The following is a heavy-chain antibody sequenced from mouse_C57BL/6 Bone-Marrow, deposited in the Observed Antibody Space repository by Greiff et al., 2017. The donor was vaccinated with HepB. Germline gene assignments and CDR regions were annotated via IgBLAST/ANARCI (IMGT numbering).Heavy chain of an antibody. D-gene: IGHD3-2*02. V-gene: IGHV5-12*01. Sequence: EVQVVESGGGLVQPGGSLKLSCAASGFTFSDYYMYWVRQTPEKRLEWVAYISNGGGSTYYPDTVKGRFTISRDNAKNTLYLQMSRLKSEDTAMYYCARRGSSGYFDYWGQGTSLTVSS. CDR1: GFTFSDYY. CDR2: ISNGGGST. J-gene: IGHJ2*02. CDR3: ARRGSSGYFDY.